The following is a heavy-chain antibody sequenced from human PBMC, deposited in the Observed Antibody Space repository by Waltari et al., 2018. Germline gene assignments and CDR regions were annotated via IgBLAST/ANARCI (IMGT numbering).Heavy chain of an antibody. D-gene: IGHD1-26*01. Sequence: QVQLQQWGAGLLKPSETLSLTCAVYGGSFSGYYWSWIRQPPGKGLEWIGEINHSGSTNYNPSLKSRITISVDTSKNQFSLKLSSVTAADTAVYYCASGVGAPNYYYYMDVWGKGTTVTVSS. V-gene: IGHV4-34*01. J-gene: IGHJ6*03. CDR2: INHSGST. CDR3: ASGVGAPNYYYYMDV. CDR1: GGSFSGYY.